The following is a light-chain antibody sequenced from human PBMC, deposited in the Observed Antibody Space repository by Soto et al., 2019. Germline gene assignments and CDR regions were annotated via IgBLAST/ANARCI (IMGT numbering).Light chain of an antibody. J-gene: IGKJ5*01. V-gene: IGKV3-11*01. CDR3: QQRSNWPRT. Sequence: EIGLTQSPPTLSSSPGERATLSCRASQSVTGYLAWYHQKPGQAPKLLIYAASNTATGIPARFSGSGSGTDFPLTISSLEPEDFAVYYCQQRSNWPRTFGQGTRLEIK. CDR1: QSVTGY. CDR2: AAS.